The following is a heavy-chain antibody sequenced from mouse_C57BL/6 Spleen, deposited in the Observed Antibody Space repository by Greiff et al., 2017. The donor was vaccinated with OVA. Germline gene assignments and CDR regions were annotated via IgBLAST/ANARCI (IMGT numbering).Heavy chain of an antibody. J-gene: IGHJ3*01. CDR2: IYPSDSET. Sequence: QVQLQQPGAELVRPGSSVKLSCKASGYTFTSYWMDWVKQRPGQGLEWIGNIYPSDSETHYNQKFKDKATLTVDKSSSTAYMQLSSRTSEDSAVYYCASRLWYPAWFAYWGQGTLVTVSA. V-gene: IGHV1-61*01. CDR3: ASRLWYPAWFAY. CDR1: GYTFTSYW. D-gene: IGHD2-1*01.